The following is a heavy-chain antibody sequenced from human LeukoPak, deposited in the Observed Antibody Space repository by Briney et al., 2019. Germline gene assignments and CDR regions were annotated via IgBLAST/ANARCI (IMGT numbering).Heavy chain of an antibody. CDR3: ARGDSSGYYCPY. D-gene: IGHD3-22*01. Sequence: GGSLRLSCAASGFTFSSYSMNWVRQAPGKGLEWVSSISSSSSYIYYADSLKGRFTISRDNAKNSLYLQMNSLRAEDTAVYYCARGDSSGYYCPYWGQGTLVTVSS. V-gene: IGHV3-21*01. CDR1: GFTFSSYS. CDR2: ISSSSSYI. J-gene: IGHJ4*02.